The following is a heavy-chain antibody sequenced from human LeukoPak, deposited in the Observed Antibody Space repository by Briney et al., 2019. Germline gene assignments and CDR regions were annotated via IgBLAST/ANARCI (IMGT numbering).Heavy chain of an antibody. J-gene: IGHJ6*04. CDR1: GFTFSSYE. CDR2: ISSSGSTI. CDR3: AELGITMIGGV. V-gene: IGHV3-48*03. D-gene: IGHD3-10*02. Sequence: GGTLRLSCAASGFTFSSYEMNWVRQAPGKGLEWVSYISSSGSTIYYADSVKGRFTISRDNAKNSLYLQMNSLRADDTAVYYCAELGITMIGGVWGKGTTVTISS.